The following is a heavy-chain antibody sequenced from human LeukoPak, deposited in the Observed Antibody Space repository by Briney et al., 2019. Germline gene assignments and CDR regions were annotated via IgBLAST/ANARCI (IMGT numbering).Heavy chain of an antibody. D-gene: IGHD3-16*01. V-gene: IGHV3-23*01. Sequence: PGGSLRLSCEASGFTFSNSAMSWVRQAPGKGLEWVSGISASGHYTYNADSAKGRFTISRDNSKNTLYLQMNSPRAEDTALYYCAKDGSWGDYYFYFYIDVWGKGTTVTVSS. CDR3: AKDGSWGDYYFYFYIDV. CDR1: GFTFSNSA. CDR2: ISASGHYT. J-gene: IGHJ6*03.